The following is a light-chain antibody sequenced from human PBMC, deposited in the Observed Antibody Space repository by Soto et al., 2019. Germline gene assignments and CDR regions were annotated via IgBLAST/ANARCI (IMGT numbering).Light chain of an antibody. V-gene: IGKV1-5*01. CDR3: QQYFSYPLT. Sequence: DIQMTQSPSTLSASVGDRVIITCRASQSPGTWMAWYQQKPGTAPVLLIYDVSKLESGVPSRFSGRASGTDFTLTITSLQPDDFATYYCQQYFSYPLTLGGGTKVEIK. CDR2: DVS. J-gene: IGKJ4*01. CDR1: QSPGTW.